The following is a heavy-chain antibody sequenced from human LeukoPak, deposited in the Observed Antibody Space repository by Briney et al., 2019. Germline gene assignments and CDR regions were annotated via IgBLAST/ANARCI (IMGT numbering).Heavy chain of an antibody. Sequence: PSETLSLTCTVSGGSISGDYWSWIRQPAGEGLEWIGRFDSSGSTIYNPSLKSRVTMSVDTSKNQLSLELSSVTAADTAVYYCARDRPGVPRAFDIWGQGTMVTVSS. V-gene: IGHV4-4*07. CDR1: GGSISGDY. CDR3: ARDRPGVPRAFDI. J-gene: IGHJ3*02. D-gene: IGHD3-3*01. CDR2: FDSSGST.